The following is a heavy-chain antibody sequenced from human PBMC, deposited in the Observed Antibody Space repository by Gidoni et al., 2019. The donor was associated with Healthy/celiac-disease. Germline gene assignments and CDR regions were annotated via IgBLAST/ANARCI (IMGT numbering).Heavy chain of an antibody. CDR2: IGTAGDT. CDR3: ARGRNYDFWSGYFLDY. CDR1: GFTFSSYD. J-gene: IGHJ4*02. Sequence: EVQLVESGGGLVQPGGSLRLSCAASGFTFSSYDMHWVRQATGKGLEWVSAIGTAGDTYYPGSVKGRFTISRENAKNSLYLQMNSLRAGDTAVYYCARGRNYDFWSGYFLDYWGQGTLVTVSS. D-gene: IGHD3-3*01. V-gene: IGHV3-13*01.